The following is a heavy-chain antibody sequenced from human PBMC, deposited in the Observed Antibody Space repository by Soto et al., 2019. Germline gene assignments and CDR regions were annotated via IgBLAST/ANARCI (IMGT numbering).Heavy chain of an antibody. V-gene: IGHV4-39*01. J-gene: IGHJ5*02. CDR2: IYYSGST. CDR3: ASPKIAFYNWFDP. CDR1: GGSISSSSYY. D-gene: IGHD3-3*02. Sequence: SETLSLTCTVSGGSISSSSYYWGWIRQPPGKGLEWIGSIYYSGSTYYNPSLKSRVTISVDASKNQFSLKLSSVTAADTAVYYCASPKIAFYNWFDPWGQGTLVTVSS.